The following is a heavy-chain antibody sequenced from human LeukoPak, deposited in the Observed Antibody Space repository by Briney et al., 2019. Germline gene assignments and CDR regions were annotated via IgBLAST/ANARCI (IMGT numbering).Heavy chain of an antibody. J-gene: IGHJ6*02. Sequence: RASVKVSCKASGGTFSSYAISWVRQAPGQGLEWMGGIIPIFGTANYAQKFQGRVTMTRDTSTSTVYMELSSLRSEDTAVYYCARPSLYYYYGMDVWGQGTTVTVSS. V-gene: IGHV1-69*05. CDR3: ARPSLYYYYGMDV. CDR2: IIPIFGTA. CDR1: GGTFSSYA.